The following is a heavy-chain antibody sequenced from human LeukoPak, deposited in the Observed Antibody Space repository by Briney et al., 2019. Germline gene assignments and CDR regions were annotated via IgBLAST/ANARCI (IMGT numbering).Heavy chain of an antibody. D-gene: IGHD3-3*01. CDR1: GGSFSGYY. CDR3: ARDQGLYDFWSGRLNYFDY. V-gene: IGHV4-34*01. J-gene: IGHJ4*02. Sequence: SETLSLTCAVYGGSFSGYYWSWIRQPPGKGLEWIGEINHSGSTNYNPSLKSRVTISVDTSKNQFSLKLSSVTAADTAVYYCARDQGLYDFWSGRLNYFDYWGQGTLVTVSS. CDR2: INHSGST.